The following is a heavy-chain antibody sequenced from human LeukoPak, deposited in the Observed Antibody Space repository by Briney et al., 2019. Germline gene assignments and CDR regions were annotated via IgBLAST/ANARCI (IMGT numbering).Heavy chain of an antibody. D-gene: IGHD2-2*02. CDR3: ARTGYCSSTSCYSGFDY. CDR1: GYTFTSYG. J-gene: IGHJ4*02. Sequence: GASVKVSCKASGYTFTSYGISWVRQAPGQGLEWMGWISAYNGNTNYAQKLQGRVTMTTDTSTSTAYMELRSLRSDDTAVYYCARTGYCSSTSCYSGFDYWGQGTLVTVSS. CDR2: ISAYNGNT. V-gene: IGHV1-18*01.